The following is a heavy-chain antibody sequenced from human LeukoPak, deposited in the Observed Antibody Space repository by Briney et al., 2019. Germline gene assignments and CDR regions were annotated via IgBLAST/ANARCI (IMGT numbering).Heavy chain of an antibody. J-gene: IGHJ6*02. CDR1: GFTFSSYE. CDR2: ISSSGSTI. CDR3: ARDPPGIAFYYYGMDV. Sequence: PGGSLRLSCAASGFTFSSYEMNWVRQAPGEGLEWVSYISSSGSTIYYADSVKGRFTISRDNAKNSLYLQMNSLRAEDTAVYYCARDPPGIAFYYYGMDVWGQGTTVTVSS. D-gene: IGHD6-13*01. V-gene: IGHV3-48*03.